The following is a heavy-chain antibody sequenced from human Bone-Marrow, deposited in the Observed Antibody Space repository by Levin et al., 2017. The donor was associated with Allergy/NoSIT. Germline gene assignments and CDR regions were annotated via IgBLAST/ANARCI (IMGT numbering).Heavy chain of an antibody. CDR1: GFTFSSYS. Sequence: GGSLRLSCAASGFTFSSYSMNWVRQAPGKGLEWVSSISSSSSYIYYADSVKGRFTISRDNAKNSLYLQMTSLRAEDTAVYYCARGDYDYVWGSYRPDATFDYWGQGTLVTVSS. D-gene: IGHD3-16*02. V-gene: IGHV3-21*01. CDR2: ISSSSSYI. CDR3: ARGDYDYVWGSYRPDATFDY. J-gene: IGHJ4*02.